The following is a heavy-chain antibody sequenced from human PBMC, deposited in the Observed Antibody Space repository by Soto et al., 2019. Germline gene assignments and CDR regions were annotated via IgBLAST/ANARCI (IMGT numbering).Heavy chain of an antibody. D-gene: IGHD3-10*01. J-gene: IGHJ4*02. CDR2: IYYNGST. V-gene: IGHV4-31*03. CDR1: GGSISSGGYY. Sequence: SETLSLTCTVSGGSISSGGYYWSWIRQHPGKGLEWIGYIYYNGSTYYNPSLKSRVTISVDTSKNQFSLKLSSVTAADTAVYYCARASIRERTYYYFDYWGQGTLVTVSS. CDR3: ARASIRERTYYYFDY.